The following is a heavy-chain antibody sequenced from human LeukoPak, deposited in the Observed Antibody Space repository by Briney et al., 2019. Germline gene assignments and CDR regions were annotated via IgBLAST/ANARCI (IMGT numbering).Heavy chain of an antibody. CDR2: IYTSGST. CDR3: ARGLPYYDFWSGNSPNWFDP. V-gene: IGHV4-4*07. CDR1: GGSISCYY. D-gene: IGHD3-3*01. Sequence: PSETLSLTCTVSGGSISCYYWSWIRQPAGKGLEWIGRIYTSGSTNYNPSLKSRVTMPVDTSKNQFSLKLSSVTAADTAVYYCARGLPYYDFWSGNSPNWFDPWGQGTLVTVSS. J-gene: IGHJ5*02.